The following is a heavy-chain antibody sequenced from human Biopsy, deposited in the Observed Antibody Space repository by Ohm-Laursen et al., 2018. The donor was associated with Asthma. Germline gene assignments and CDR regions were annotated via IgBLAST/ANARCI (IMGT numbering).Heavy chain of an antibody. CDR3: ARIPRRSGSYFVDY. J-gene: IGHJ4*02. CDR2: IHHSGTS. Sequence: SETLSLTCSVSGASITSGGRCWNWIRQHPGKGLEWIGYIHHSGTSYFNPSLKSRVSFSRDTSKNQFSLRLSSVTAADTAMYYCARIPRRSGSYFVDYWGQGTLVTVSS. D-gene: IGHD3-22*01. V-gene: IGHV4-31*03. CDR1: GASITSGGRC.